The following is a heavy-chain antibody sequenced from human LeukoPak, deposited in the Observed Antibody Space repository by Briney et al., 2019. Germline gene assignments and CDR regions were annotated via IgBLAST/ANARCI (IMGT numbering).Heavy chain of an antibody. D-gene: IGHD3-10*01. V-gene: IGHV1-8*03. Sequence: GAPVKVSCKASGYTFTNYDVNWVRQATGQGLEWMGWMNPKSNNRGYAQKFQGRVTITTNTSISTAYMELSNLRSEDTAVYYCARALKGNYYSGSGTYRWFAPWGQGTLVTVSS. J-gene: IGHJ5*02. CDR1: GYTFTNYD. CDR3: ARALKGNYYSGSGTYRWFAP. CDR2: MNPKSNNR.